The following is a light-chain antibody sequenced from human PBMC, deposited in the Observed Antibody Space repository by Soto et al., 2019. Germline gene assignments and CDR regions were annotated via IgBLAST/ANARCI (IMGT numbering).Light chain of an antibody. CDR3: ETWDSNTYV. V-gene: IGLV4-60*02. CDR2: LEGSGSY. J-gene: IGLJ1*01. Sequence: QSVLTQSSSASVSLGSSVSLTCTLSSGHSSYIIAWHQQQPGKAPRYLMKLEGSGSYNKGSGVPDRFSGSSSGADRYLTISNLQFEDEADYYCETWDSNTYVFGTGTKLTVL. CDR1: SGHSSYI.